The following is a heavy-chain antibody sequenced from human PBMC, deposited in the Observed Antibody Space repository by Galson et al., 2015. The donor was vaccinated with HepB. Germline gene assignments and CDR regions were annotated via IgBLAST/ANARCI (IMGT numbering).Heavy chain of an antibody. CDR1: GVALSNYA. Sequence: SLRLSCAASGVALSNYAMSWVRQAPGKGLEWVSAISSSGGSTYYSDSVKGRFTISRDNSKNTVCLQMNSLRAEDTAVYYCAKGGGLDVWGQGTTVTVSS. CDR3: AKGGGLDV. CDR2: ISSSGGST. V-gene: IGHV3-23*01. J-gene: IGHJ6*02.